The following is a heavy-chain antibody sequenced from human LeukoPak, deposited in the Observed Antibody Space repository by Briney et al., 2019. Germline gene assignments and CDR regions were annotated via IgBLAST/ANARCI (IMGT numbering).Heavy chain of an antibody. J-gene: IGHJ4*02. V-gene: IGHV6-1*01. D-gene: IGHD3-3*01. CDR2: TYYRSKWYN. CDR3: AREKDDFWSGYYRQLDY. Sequence: SQTLSLTCAISGDSVSSNSAAWNWIRQSPSRGLEWLGRTYYRSKWYNDYAVSVKSRITINPDTSKNQFSLQLNSVTPEDTAEYYCAREKDDFWSGYYRQLDYWGQGTLVTVSS. CDR1: GDSVSSNSAA.